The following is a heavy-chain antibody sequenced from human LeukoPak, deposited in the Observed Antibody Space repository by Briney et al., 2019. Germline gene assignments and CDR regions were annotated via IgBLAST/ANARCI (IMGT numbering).Heavy chain of an antibody. CDR3: VKDGKLQVGDGS. Sequence: SGGSLRLSCVASGFTFSTYGMHWVRQAPGKGLEWVTYIHYDGSITYYADSVKGRFTISRDTSKNTLYVQMNSLRVDDTALYYCVKDGKLQVGDGSWGQGILVTVSS. V-gene: IGHV3-30*02. J-gene: IGHJ5*02. CDR1: GFTFSTYG. D-gene: IGHD3-10*01. CDR2: IHYDGSIT.